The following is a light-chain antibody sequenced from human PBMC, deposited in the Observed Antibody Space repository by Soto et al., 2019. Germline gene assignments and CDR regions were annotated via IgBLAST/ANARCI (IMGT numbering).Light chain of an antibody. Sequence: EIVMTQSPATLSVSPGERATLSCRASQSVSTKVAWYQQKPGQGPRLLIYATSTRATGAPARFSGSGSGTEFTVTISNLQSEDFAVDYCQQYSDGPPITFGQGTRLEIK. J-gene: IGKJ5*01. V-gene: IGKV3-15*01. CDR3: QQYSDGPPIT. CDR1: QSVSTK. CDR2: ATS.